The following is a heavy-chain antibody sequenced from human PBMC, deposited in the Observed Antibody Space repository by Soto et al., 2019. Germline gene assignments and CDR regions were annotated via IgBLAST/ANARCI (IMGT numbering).Heavy chain of an antibody. D-gene: IGHD3-16*01. Sequence: ASVKVSCKTSGYTFTNHGINWVRQAPGQGLEWMGWINPYNANTNYAQKLQGRVTMTTDTSPSTAYMDLRSLTSADTAVYYCAQDRVAGIWGDAFDIWGQGTMVTVSS. J-gene: IGHJ3*02. V-gene: IGHV1-18*04. CDR2: INPYNANT. CDR3: AQDRVAGIWGDAFDI. CDR1: GYTFTNHG.